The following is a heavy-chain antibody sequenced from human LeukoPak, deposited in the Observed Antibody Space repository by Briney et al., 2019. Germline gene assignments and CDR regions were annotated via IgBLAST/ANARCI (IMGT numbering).Heavy chain of an antibody. CDR2: IIPIFGTA. J-gene: IGHJ5*02. CDR3: AGFRVVPAATNWFDP. D-gene: IGHD2-2*01. CDR1: GGTFSSYA. V-gene: IGHV1-69*05. Sequence: ASVKVSCKASGGTFSSYAISWVRQAPGQGHEWMGRIIPIFGTAKYAQKFQGRVTITTDESTSTAYMELSSLRSEDTAVYYCAGFRVVPAATNWFDPWGQGTLVTVSS.